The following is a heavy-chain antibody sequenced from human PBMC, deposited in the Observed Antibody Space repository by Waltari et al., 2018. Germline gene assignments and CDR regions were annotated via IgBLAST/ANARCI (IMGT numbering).Heavy chain of an antibody. D-gene: IGHD3-10*01. V-gene: IGHV1-69*01. Sequence: QVQLVQSGAELKKPGSSVKFSCKASGGTFSSYAISWVRQAPGQGLEWMGGIIPIFGTANYAQKFQGRVTITADESTSTAYMELSSLRSEDTAVYYCAREDYGSGSSYYGMDVWGQGTTVTVSS. CDR2: IIPIFGTA. CDR3: AREDYGSGSSYYGMDV. J-gene: IGHJ6*02. CDR1: GGTFSSYA.